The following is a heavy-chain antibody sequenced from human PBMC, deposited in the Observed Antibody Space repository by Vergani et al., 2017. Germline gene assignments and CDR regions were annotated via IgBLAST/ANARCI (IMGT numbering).Heavy chain of an antibody. V-gene: IGHV4-39*01. Sequence: QLQLQESGPGLVKPSATLSLTCSVSGASIRSSNYYWGWIRQPPGKGLEWIASIYYSGSTYYNPPHKRRVTISVDTSKNQFSLKLSFVTAADTAVYFCARHSTVEWLVKLGWIDPWGQGILVTVSS. J-gene: IGHJ5*02. CDR3: ARHSTVEWLVKLGWIDP. D-gene: IGHD6-19*01. CDR2: IYYSGST. CDR1: GASIRSSNYY.